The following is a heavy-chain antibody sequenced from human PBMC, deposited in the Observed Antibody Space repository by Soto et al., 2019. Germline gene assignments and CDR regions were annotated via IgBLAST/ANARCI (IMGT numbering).Heavy chain of an antibody. V-gene: IGHV3-33*01. CDR2: IWFDGSNR. Sequence: QVQLVESGGGVVQPGESLRLSCAASGFSFSKFAMHWVRQAPGKGLECVAVIWFDGSNRDYADSVKGRFTVSRDNSENTLSLQMNNLRADDTGVYYCAREGDSSGYPVYFDFWGQGTVVTVSS. D-gene: IGHD3-22*01. CDR3: AREGDSSGYPVYFDF. CDR1: GFSFSKFA. J-gene: IGHJ4*02.